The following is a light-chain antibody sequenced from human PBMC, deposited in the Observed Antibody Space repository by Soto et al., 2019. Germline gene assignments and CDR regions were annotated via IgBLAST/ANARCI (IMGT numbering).Light chain of an antibody. Sequence: EIVLTQSPGTLSLSPGERGTLSCRASQSVSSSYLAWYQKKPGQAPRLLIHGASSRATGIPDRFSGSASGTDFTLTISRLEPEDFAVYYCQQYGSSPQTFGQGTKVDIK. CDR1: QSVSSSY. CDR3: QQYGSSPQT. CDR2: GAS. J-gene: IGKJ1*01. V-gene: IGKV3-20*01.